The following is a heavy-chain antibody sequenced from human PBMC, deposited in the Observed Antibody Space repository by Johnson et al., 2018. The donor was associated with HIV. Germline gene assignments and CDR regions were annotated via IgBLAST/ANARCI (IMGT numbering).Heavy chain of an antibody. D-gene: IGHD6-13*01. CDR2: ISSSSATI. J-gene: IGHJ3*02. CDR3: ARSGGYPNAFDM. V-gene: IGHV3-48*01. Sequence: VQLVESGGGVVQPGRSLRLSCAASGFTFSSYWMNWVRQAPGKGLEWVAYISSSSATIYYADSVKGRFTISRDNSKNSLFLQMNSLRVEDTAVYYCARSGGYPNAFDMWGQGTLVTVPA. CDR1: GFTFSSYW.